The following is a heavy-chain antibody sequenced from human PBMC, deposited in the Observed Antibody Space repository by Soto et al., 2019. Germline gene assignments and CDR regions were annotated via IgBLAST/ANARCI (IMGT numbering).Heavy chain of an antibody. D-gene: IGHD2-21*01. J-gene: IGHJ5*02. Sequence: PSETLSLTGTVSGGSISSGDYYWSWIRQPPGKGLEWIGYIYYSVSTYYNPSLRSGVTITVDASKNQYCLKLSAVTVEYTAVYYCARVQLFLFDPWGQGTLVTVSS. CDR3: ARVQLFLFDP. V-gene: IGHV4-30-4*01. CDR2: IYYSVST. CDR1: GGSISSGDYY.